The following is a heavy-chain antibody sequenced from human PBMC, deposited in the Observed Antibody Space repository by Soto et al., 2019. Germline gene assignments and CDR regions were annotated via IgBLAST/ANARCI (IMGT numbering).Heavy chain of an antibody. J-gene: IGHJ4*02. Sequence: GGSLGLSCAASGFSFSSYGMHWVRQAPGKGLEWVAVISYDGSNKYYADSVKGRFTISRDNSKNTLYLQMNSLRAEDTAVYYCAKDRVVVILDYWGQGTLVTVSS. D-gene: IGHD3-22*01. CDR2: ISYDGSNK. CDR1: GFSFSSYG. V-gene: IGHV3-30*18. CDR3: AKDRVVVILDY.